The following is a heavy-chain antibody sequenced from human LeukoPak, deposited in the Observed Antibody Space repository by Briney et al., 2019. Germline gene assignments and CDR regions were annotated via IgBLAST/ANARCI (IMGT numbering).Heavy chain of an antibody. CDR2: INSDASRP. Sequence: GGSLRLSCAASRFTFSDYWMRWVRQAPGKGLVWVSRINSDASRPSYADSVKGRFTISRDNAKNTLYLQMNSLRVEDTALYYCARETREAGSGDHQTDSFDIWGQGTMVSVSS. J-gene: IGHJ3*02. V-gene: IGHV3-74*01. D-gene: IGHD2-15*01. CDR3: ARETREAGSGDHQTDSFDI. CDR1: RFTFSDYW.